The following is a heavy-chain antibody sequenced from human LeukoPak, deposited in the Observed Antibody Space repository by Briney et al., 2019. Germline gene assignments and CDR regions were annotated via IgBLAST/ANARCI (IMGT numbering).Heavy chain of an antibody. J-gene: IGHJ4*02. V-gene: IGHV3-21*01. Sequence: GGSLRLSCAASGFTFSSYSMNWVRQAPGKGLEWVSSISSSSSYIYYADSVKGRFTISRDNAKNSLYLQMNSLRAEDTAVYYCARYSSGYHHPYYFDYWGQGTLVTVSS. CDR1: GFTFSSYS. CDR2: ISSSSSYI. CDR3: ARYSSGYHHPYYFDY. D-gene: IGHD3-3*01.